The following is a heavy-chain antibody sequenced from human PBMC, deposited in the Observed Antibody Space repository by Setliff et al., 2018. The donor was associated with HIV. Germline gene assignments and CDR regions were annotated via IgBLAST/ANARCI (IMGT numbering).Heavy chain of an antibody. CDR2: TYYKSKWYN. V-gene: IGHV6-1*01. Sequence: SQTLSLTCAISGDSVSSNSAAWNWIRQSPSRGLEWLGRTYYKSKWYNDYAVSVKSRITINPDTSKNQFSLQLSSVTAADTAVYYCARSRESSGYYRDYYYYLDVWGKGTTVTVSS. CDR3: ARSRESSGYYRDYYYYLDV. J-gene: IGHJ6*03. CDR1: GDSVSSNSAA. D-gene: IGHD6-19*01.